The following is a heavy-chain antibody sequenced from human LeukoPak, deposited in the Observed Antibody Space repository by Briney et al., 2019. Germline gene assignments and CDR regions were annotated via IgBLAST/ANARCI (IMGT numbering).Heavy chain of an antibody. CDR3: ARPQVPAPDYYYYMDV. J-gene: IGHJ6*03. Sequence: SETLSLTCAVSGGSISSSNWWSWVRQPPGKGLEWIGKIYHSGSTNYNPSLKSRVTISIDKSKNQFSLKLTSVTAADTAVYYCARPQVPAPDYYYYMDVWGKGTTVTVSS. D-gene: IGHD2-2*01. CDR2: IYHSGST. V-gene: IGHV4-4*02. CDR1: GGSISSSNW.